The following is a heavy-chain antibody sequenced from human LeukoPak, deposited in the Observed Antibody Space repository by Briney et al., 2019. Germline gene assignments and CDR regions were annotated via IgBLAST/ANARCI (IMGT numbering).Heavy chain of an antibody. Sequence: PSETLSLTCAVSGGSISSGGYCWSWIRQPPGKGLEWIGYIYHSGSTYYNSSLKSRVTISVDRSKNQFSLKLSSVTAADTAVYYCARERLGNNWFDPWGQGTLVTVSS. D-gene: IGHD2/OR15-2a*01. J-gene: IGHJ5*02. CDR2: IYHSGST. CDR3: ARERLGNNWFDP. CDR1: GGSISSGGYC. V-gene: IGHV4-30-2*01.